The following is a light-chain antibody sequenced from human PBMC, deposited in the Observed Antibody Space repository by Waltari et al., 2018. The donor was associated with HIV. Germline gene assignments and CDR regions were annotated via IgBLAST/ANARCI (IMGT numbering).Light chain of an antibody. J-gene: IGLJ3*02. CDR2: EVT. CDR3: ISYRSTSSPV. Sequence: QSALTQPASVSGSPGESITISCTGANFDIFGYNFVSWFQHHPGKAPKVIIYEVTNLPSGVSNRFSGSKSGNTASLTISGLQPEDEAEYFCISYRSTSSPVFGGGTKLTVL. CDR1: NFDIFGYNF. V-gene: IGLV2-14*01.